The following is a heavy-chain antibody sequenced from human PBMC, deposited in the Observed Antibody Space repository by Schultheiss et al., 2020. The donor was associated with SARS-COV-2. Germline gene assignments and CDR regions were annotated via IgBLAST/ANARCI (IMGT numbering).Heavy chain of an antibody. CDR1: GYTFTSYG. J-gene: IGHJ3*02. D-gene: IGHD3-9*01. CDR2: INPNSGGT. V-gene: IGHV1-2*04. CDR3: ARGYDILTGYPGSSEYAFDI. Sequence: ASVKVSCKASGYTFTSYGISWVRQAPGQGLEWMGWINPNSGGTNYAQKFQGWVTMTRDTSISTAYMELSRLRSDDTAVYYCARGYDILTGYPGSSEYAFDIWGQGTMVTVSS.